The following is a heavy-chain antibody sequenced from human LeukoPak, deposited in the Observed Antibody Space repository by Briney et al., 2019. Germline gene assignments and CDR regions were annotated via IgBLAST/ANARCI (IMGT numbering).Heavy chain of an antibody. J-gene: IGHJ4*02. V-gene: IGHV1-2*02. CDR3: ARPALGYCSGGSCYHIDY. Sequence: ASVKVSCKASGYTFTCYYMHWVRQAPGQGLEWMGWINPNSGGTNYAQKFQGRVTMTRDTSISTAYMELSRLRSDDTAVYYCARPALGYCSGGSCYHIDYWGQGTLVTVSS. CDR2: INPNSGGT. CDR1: GYTFTCYY. D-gene: IGHD2-15*01.